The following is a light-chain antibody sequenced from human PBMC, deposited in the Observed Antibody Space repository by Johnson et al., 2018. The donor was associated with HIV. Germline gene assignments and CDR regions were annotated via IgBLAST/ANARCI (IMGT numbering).Light chain of an antibody. Sequence: QSVLTQPPSVSAAPGHKVTISCSGSSSTVGNNFVSWYQVLPGTAPKLLIYKDNERPSGIPDRFSASKSGTSATLGITGLQPGDEADYSCGTLDSSLNAYVFGTGTKVTVL. CDR1: SSTVGNNF. V-gene: IGLV1-51*02. J-gene: IGLJ1*01. CDR3: GTLDSSLNAYV. CDR2: KDN.